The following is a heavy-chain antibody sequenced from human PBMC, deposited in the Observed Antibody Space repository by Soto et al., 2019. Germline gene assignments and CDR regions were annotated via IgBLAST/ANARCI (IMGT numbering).Heavy chain of an antibody. CDR1: GFTFRSYG. D-gene: IGHD6-13*01. CDR3: AKDTTSAGTFYFDH. Sequence: QVQLVESGGGVVQPGRYLRLSCAASGFTFRSYGMHWVRQAPGKGLEWVAVISYDGSNENYADSVKGRFTISRDNSKNTRYLQVNSLRTEDTAVYYCAKDTTSAGTFYFDHWGQGTLLIVSP. CDR2: ISYDGSNE. J-gene: IGHJ4*02. V-gene: IGHV3-30*18.